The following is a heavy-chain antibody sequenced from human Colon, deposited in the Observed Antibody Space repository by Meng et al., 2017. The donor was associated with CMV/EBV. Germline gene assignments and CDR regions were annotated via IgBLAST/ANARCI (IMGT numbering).Heavy chain of an antibody. D-gene: IGHD3-3*01. CDR1: GGSVSSGSYY. V-gene: IGHV4-61*01. CDR3: ATSHYDYWSGYYY. J-gene: IGHJ4*02. CDR2: IYYSGST. Sequence: GSLRLSCTVSGGSVSSGSYYWSWIRQTPGKGLEWIGYIYYSGSTNYNPSLKSRVTISLDTSKNQFSLKVSSVTAADTAVYYCATSHYDYWSGYYYWGQGTLVTVSS.